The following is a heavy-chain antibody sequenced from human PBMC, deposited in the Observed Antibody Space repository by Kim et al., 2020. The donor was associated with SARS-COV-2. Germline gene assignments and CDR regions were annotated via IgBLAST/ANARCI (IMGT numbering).Heavy chain of an antibody. Sequence: GGSLRLSCAASGFTFSDYYMSWIRQAPGKGLEWVSYISSSGSTIYYADSVKGRFTISRDNAKNSLYLQMNSLRAEDTAVYYCARDHVAVADRTDYWGQGTLVTVSS. CDR1: GFTFSDYY. V-gene: IGHV3-11*01. CDR2: ISSSGSTI. D-gene: IGHD6-19*01. CDR3: ARDHVAVADRTDY. J-gene: IGHJ4*02.